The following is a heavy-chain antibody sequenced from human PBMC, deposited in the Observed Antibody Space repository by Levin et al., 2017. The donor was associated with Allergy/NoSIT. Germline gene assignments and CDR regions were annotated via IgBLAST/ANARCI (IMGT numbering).Heavy chain of an antibody. J-gene: IGHJ6*02. V-gene: IGHV4-39*07. CDR3: ARDEVYWNYVDYYYGMDV. CDR1: GGSISSSSYY. Sequence: PSETLSLTCTVSGGSISSSSYYWGWIRQPPGKGLEWIGSIYYSGSTYYNPSLKSRVTISVDTSKNQFSLKLSSVTAADTAVYYCARDEVYWNYVDYYYGMDVWGQGTTVTVSS. D-gene: IGHD1-7*01. CDR2: IYYSGST.